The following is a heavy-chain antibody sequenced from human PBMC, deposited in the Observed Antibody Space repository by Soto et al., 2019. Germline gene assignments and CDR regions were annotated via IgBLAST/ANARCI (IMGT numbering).Heavy chain of an antibody. J-gene: IGHJ4*02. D-gene: IGHD5-12*01. CDR3: ARSADSYSGYDFLFDY. Sequence: SETLSLTCTVSGGYVSSGSYYWSWIRQPPGKGLEWIGYIYYSGSTNYNPSLKSRVTISVDTSKNQFSLKLSSVTAADTAVYYCARSADSYSGYDFLFDYWGQGTLVTVSS. V-gene: IGHV4-61*01. CDR2: IYYSGST. CDR1: GGYVSSGSYY.